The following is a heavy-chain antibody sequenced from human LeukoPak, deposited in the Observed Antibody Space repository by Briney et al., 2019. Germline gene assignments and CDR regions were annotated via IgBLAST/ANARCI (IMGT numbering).Heavy chain of an antibody. CDR2: IYYSGST. CDR3: ARGWQLGLEARFDP. V-gene: IGHV4-39*07. J-gene: IGHJ5*02. Sequence: PSETLSLTCTVSGGSISSSSYYWGWIRQPPGKGLEWIGSIYYSGSTYYNPSLKSRVTISVDTSKNQFSLKLSSVTAADTAVYYCARGWQLGLEARFDPWGQGTLVTVSS. D-gene: IGHD6-6*01. CDR1: GGSISSSSYY.